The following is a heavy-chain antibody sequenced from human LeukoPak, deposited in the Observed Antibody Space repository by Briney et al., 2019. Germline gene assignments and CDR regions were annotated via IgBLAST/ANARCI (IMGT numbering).Heavy chain of an antibody. Sequence: GGSLRLSCADSGFTFSSYWMSWVRQAPGKGGGRGAHINQDGREKYYVDSVKRGFTISRDNAKNSLYLQMNSLRAEDTAVYYCARKKPLGYCISTSCYSDYYYGMDVWGKGTTVTVSS. CDR1: GFTFSSYW. D-gene: IGHD2-2*01. V-gene: IGHV3-7*03. J-gene: IGHJ6*04. CDR2: INQDGREK. CDR3: ARKKPLGYCISTSCYSDYYYGMDV.